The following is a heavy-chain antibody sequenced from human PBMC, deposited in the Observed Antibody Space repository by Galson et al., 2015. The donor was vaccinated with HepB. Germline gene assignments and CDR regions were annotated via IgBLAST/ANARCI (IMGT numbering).Heavy chain of an antibody. J-gene: IGHJ6*02. Sequence: SLRLSCAASGFTFSSYGMHWVRQAPGKGLEWVAVIWYDGSNKYYADSVKGRFTISRDNSKNTLYLQMNSLRAEDTAVYYCAREMATTSVYYYGMDVWGQGTTVTVSS. CDR1: GFTFSSYG. D-gene: IGHD5-24*01. CDR2: IWYDGSNK. CDR3: AREMATTSVYYYGMDV. V-gene: IGHV3-33*01.